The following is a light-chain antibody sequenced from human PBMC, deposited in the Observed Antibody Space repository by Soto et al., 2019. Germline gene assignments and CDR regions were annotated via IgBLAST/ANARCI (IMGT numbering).Light chain of an antibody. J-gene: IGLJ1*01. CDR1: NSDVGNYNL. Sequence: QSALAQPASVSGTPGQSITIPCTGSNSDVGNYNLVSWYQQHPGEAPKLMIYEGSKRPSGVSNRFSGSKSGNRASLTISGLQAEDAADYFCCSYAGSSTYAFGTGTKVTVL. CDR3: CSYAGSSTYA. CDR2: EGS. V-gene: IGLV2-23*01.